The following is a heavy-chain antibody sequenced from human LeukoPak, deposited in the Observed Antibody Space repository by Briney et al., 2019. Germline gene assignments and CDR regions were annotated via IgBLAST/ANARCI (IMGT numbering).Heavy chain of an antibody. J-gene: IGHJ5*02. V-gene: IGHV3-66*02. Sequence: GGSLRLSCAASGFTVSSNYMSWVRQAPGKGLEWVSVIYSGGSTYYADSVKGRVTISRDNSKNTLYLQMNSLRAEDTAVYYCARDYGTPYYDFWSGYNNWFDPWGQGTLVTVSS. CDR2: IYSGGST. D-gene: IGHD3-3*01. CDR1: GFTVSSNY. CDR3: ARDYGTPYYDFWSGYNNWFDP.